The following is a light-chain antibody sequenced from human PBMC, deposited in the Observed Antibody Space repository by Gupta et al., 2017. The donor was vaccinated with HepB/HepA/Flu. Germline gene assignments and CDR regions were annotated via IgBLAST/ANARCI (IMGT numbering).Light chain of an antibody. CDR2: RNN. CDR1: SYKIIRNY. CDR3: AAWDDSLSAWL. V-gene: IGLV1-47*01. J-gene: IGLJ3*02. Sequence: SVPTQLPSASGTPGQRVTISCSGSSYKIIRNYVYWYQHFPGAAPKLLIFRNNQRPSGVPGRFAGSKADTSASLAIGGLRSEEEADYYCAAWDDSLSAWLFGGGTTLTVL.